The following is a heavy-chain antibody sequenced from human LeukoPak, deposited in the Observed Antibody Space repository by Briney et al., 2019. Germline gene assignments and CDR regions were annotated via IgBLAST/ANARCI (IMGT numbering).Heavy chain of an antibody. Sequence: SVKVSCKASGGTFSSYAISWVRQAPGQGLEWMGRIIPILGIANYAQKFQGRVTITADKSTSTAYMELSSLRSEDTAVYYCARVVQPPPASKDAFDIWGQGTMVTVSS. CDR3: ARVVQPPPASKDAFDI. D-gene: IGHD1-1*01. V-gene: IGHV1-69*04. J-gene: IGHJ3*02. CDR1: GGTFSSYA. CDR2: IIPILGIA.